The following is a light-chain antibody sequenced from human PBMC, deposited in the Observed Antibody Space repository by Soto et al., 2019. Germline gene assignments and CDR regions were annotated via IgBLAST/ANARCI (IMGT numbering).Light chain of an antibody. V-gene: IGLV1-44*01. CDR1: TSTIGSNF. CDR2: SNN. CDR3: AAWDDPLNGWV. Sequence: QSVLTQPPSASGTPGQGVTISCSGSTSTIGSNFVIWYQQLPGTAPKLLIYSNNKRPSGVPDRFSGSKSGTSASLAISGLQSEHEADYYCAAWDDPLNGWVFGGGTKLTVL. J-gene: IGLJ3*02.